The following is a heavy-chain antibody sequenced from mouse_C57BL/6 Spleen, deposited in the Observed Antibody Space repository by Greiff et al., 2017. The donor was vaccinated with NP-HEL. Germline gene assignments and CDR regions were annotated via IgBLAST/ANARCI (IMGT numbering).Heavy chain of an antibody. V-gene: IGHV5-4*03. D-gene: IGHD4-1*01. CDR3: ARVSLTGTWFAY. CDR1: GFTFSSYA. Sequence: EVMLVESGGGLVKPGGSLKLSCAASGFTFSSYAMSWVRQTPEKRLEWVATISDGGSYTYYPDNVKGRFTISRDNAKNNLYLQMSHLKSEDTAMYYCARVSLTGTWFAYWGQGTLVTVSA. CDR2: ISDGGSYT. J-gene: IGHJ3*01.